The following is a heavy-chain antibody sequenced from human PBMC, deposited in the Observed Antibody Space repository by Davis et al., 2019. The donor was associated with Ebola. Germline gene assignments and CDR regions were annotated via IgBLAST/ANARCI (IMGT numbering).Heavy chain of an antibody. D-gene: IGHD6-19*01. CDR1: GFTVSSNY. CDR2: IYSGGST. Sequence: GGSLRLSCAASGFTVSSNYMSWVRQAPGKGLEWVSVIYSGGSTYYADSVKGRFTISRDNSKNTLYLQMNSLRAEDTAVYYCAGVGPGYSSGWYLGMDYWGQGTLVTVSS. CDR3: AGVGPGYSSGWYLGMDY. V-gene: IGHV3-53*01. J-gene: IGHJ4*02.